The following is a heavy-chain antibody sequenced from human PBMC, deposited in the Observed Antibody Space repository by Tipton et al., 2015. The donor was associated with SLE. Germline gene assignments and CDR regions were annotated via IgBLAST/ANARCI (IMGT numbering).Heavy chain of an antibody. Sequence: TLSLTCAVSGYSISSGYYWGWIRQPPGKGLEWIGSIYHSGSTYYNPSLKSRVTISVDTSKNQFSLKLSSVTATDTAVYYCARGDGGYWGQGTLVTVSS. CDR2: IYHSGST. CDR3: ARGDGGY. V-gene: IGHV4-38-2*01. D-gene: IGHD3-10*01. CDR1: GYSISSGYY. J-gene: IGHJ4*02.